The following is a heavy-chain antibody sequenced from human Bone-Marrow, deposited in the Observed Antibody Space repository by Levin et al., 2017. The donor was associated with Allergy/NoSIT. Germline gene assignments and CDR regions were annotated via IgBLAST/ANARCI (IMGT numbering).Heavy chain of an antibody. D-gene: IGHD3-9*01. CDR3: AKEYFFFDVSGYLDS. V-gene: IGHV3-30*18. Sequence: GGSLRLSCAASGYIFSSYGIHWVRQAPGKGLEWVAFISHDGSNKDYLDSVRGRFSVSRDNSKNMVSLQMSGLGVDDTAVYFCAKEYFFFDVSGYLDSWGQGALVTVSA. CDR2: ISHDGSNK. CDR1: GYIFSSYG. J-gene: IGHJ5*01.